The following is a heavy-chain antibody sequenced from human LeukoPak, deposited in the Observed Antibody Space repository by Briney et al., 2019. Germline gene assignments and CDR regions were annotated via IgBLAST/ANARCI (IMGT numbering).Heavy chain of an antibody. CDR2: IYQSGST. CDR3: ARGSSIAARPYYYYMDV. CDR1: GGSISSGGYY. V-gene: IGHV4-30-2*01. J-gene: IGHJ6*03. Sequence: SETLSLTFTVSGGSISSGGYYWSWIRQPPGKGLEWIGYIYQSGSTYYNPSLKSRVTISVDRSKNQFSLKLSSVTAADTAVYYCARGSSIAARPYYYYMDVWGKGTTVTVSS. D-gene: IGHD6-6*01.